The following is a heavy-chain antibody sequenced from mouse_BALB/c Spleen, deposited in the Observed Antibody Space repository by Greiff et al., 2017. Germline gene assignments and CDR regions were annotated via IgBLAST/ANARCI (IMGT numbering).Heavy chain of an antibody. D-gene: IGHD2-14*01. CDR3: ARGGAYRYDGYYYAMDY. CDR1: GFTFSDYG. CDR2: ISNLAYSI. J-gene: IGHJ4*01. Sequence: DVMLVESGGGLVQPGGSRKLSCAASGFTFSDYGMAWVRQAPGKGPEWVAFISNLAYSIYYADTVTGRFTISRENAKNTLYLEMSSLRSEDTAMYYCARGGAYRYDGYYYAMDYWGQGTSVTVSS. V-gene: IGHV5-15*02.